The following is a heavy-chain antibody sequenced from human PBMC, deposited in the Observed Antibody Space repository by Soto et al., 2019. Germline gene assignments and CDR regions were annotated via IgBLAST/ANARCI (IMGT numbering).Heavy chain of an antibody. J-gene: IGHJ4*02. D-gene: IGHD2-15*01. V-gene: IGHV3-30*03. CDR2: ISYDGSNK. CDR1: GFTFSSYD. Sequence: HVQLVESGGAVVQPGRSLRLSCAASGFTFSSYDMHWVRQAPGKVLEWVAVISYDGSNKYYADSVKGRFTISRDNSKNTLYLQMNSLRTEDTAVYYCATKIVAATSDYWGQGTLVTVSS. CDR3: ATKIVAATSDY.